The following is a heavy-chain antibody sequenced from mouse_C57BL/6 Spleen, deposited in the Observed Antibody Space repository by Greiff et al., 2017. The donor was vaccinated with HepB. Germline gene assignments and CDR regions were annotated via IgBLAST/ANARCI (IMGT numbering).Heavy chain of an antibody. CDR1: GFTFSSYG. J-gene: IGHJ4*01. CDR3: AREGKPYYSNYNAMDY. V-gene: IGHV5-6*01. D-gene: IGHD2-5*01. CDR2: ISSGGSYT. Sequence: EVHLVESGGDLVKPGGSLKLSCAASGFTFSSYGMSWVRQTPDKRLEWVATISSGGSYTYYPDSVKGRFTISRDNAKNTLYLQMSSLKSEDTAMYYCAREGKPYYSNYNAMDYWGQGTSVTVSS.